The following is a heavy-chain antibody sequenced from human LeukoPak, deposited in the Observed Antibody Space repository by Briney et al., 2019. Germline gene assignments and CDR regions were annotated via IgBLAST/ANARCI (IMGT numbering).Heavy chain of an antibody. J-gene: IGHJ4*02. D-gene: IGHD5-12*01. CDR1: GFTFSSYA. V-gene: IGHV3-64*01. CDR3: ARGTSLRCFDY. Sequence: GGSLRLSCAASGFTFSSYAMHWVRQAPGKGLEYVSAISSNGGSTYYANSVKGRFTISRDNSKNTLYLQMGSLRAEDMAVYYCARGTSLRCFDYWGQGTLVTVSS. CDR2: ISSNGGST.